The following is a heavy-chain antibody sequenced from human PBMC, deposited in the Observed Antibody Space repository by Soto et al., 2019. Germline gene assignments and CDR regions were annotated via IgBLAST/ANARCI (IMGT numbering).Heavy chain of an antibody. CDR1: GFTVSSNY. D-gene: IGHD4-17*01. CDR2: IYSGGST. CDR3: ARDRRYGDYWYYYYGMDV. V-gene: IGHV3-53*01. J-gene: IGHJ6*02. Sequence: EVQLVESGGGLIQPGGSLRLSCAASGFTVSSNYMSWVRQAPGKGLEWVSVIYSGGSTYYADSVKGRLTISRDNSKNTLYLQMNSLRAEDTAVYYCARDRRYGDYWYYYYGMDVWGQGTTVTVSS.